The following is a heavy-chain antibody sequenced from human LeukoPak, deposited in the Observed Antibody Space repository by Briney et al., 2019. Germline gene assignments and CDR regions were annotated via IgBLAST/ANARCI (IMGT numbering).Heavy chain of an antibody. CDR2: IYYSGNT. CDR3: PRGPAGSSHGHFDS. V-gene: IGHV4-39*01. Sequence: PSETLSLTCTVSGGFISSDNYYWVWVRQPPGKGLEWIGSIYYSGNTYYNPSLKSRVTISVDTSNNPFSLKLSSVTAADTAVYSCPRGPAGSSHGHFDSGGRGPLATVS. J-gene: IGHJ4*02. D-gene: IGHD5-18*01. CDR1: GGFISSDNYY.